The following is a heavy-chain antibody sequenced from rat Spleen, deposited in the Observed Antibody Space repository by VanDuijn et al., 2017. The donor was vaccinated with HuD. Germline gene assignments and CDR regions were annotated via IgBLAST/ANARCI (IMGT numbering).Heavy chain of an antibody. J-gene: IGHJ4*01. CDR2: ITNASCGT. V-gene: IGHV5-31*01. CDR1: GFTFNNYW. CDR3: ARHYGGYSEYVMDA. Sequence: EVQLVESGGGLVQPGGSLKLSCVASGFTFNNYWMTWIRQAPGKGLEWIASITNASCGTHYPDPVRGRFTISRDNAKSTLYLQMDSLRAEDTATYYCARHYGGYSEYVMDAWGQGASVTVSS. D-gene: IGHD1-11*01.